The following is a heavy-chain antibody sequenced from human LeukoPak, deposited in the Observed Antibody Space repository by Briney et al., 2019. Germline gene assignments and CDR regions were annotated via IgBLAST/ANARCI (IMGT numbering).Heavy chain of an antibody. CDR3: AAGRVIYDFWSGYSPGGPFDY. V-gene: IGHV1-58*01. Sequence: SVKVSCKASGFTFTSSAVQWVRQARGQRLEWIGWIVVGSGNTNYAQKFQERVTITRDMSTSTAYMELSSLRSEDTAVYYCAAGRVIYDFWSGYSPGGPFDYWGQGTLVTVSS. D-gene: IGHD3-3*01. J-gene: IGHJ4*02. CDR1: GFTFTSSA. CDR2: IVVGSGNT.